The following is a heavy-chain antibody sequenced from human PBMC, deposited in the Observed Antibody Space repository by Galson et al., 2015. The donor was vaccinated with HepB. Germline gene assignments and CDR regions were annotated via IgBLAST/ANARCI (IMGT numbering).Heavy chain of an antibody. CDR3: TTELPPWLRIAAAGTPWH. CDR2: IKSKTDGGTT. D-gene: IGHD6-13*01. J-gene: IGHJ1*01. V-gene: IGHV3-15*07. CDR1: GFTFSNAW. Sequence: SLRLSCAASGFTFSNAWMNWVRQAPGKGLEWVGRIKSKTDGGTTDYAAPVKGRFTISRDDSKNTLYLQMNSLKTEDTAVYYCTTELPPWLRIAAAGTPWHWGQGTLVTVSS.